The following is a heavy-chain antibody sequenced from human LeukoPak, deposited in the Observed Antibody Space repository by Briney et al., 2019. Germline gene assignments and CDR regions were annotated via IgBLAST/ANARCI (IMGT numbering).Heavy chain of an antibody. CDR1: GFTFSSYG. CDR2: ISYDGSNK. D-gene: IGHD6-19*01. V-gene: IGHV3-30*18. CDR3: AKGLAVAGTPLDY. Sequence: GRSLRLSCAASGFTFSSYGMHWVRQAPGKGLEWEAVISYDGSNKYYADSVKGRFTISRDNSKNTLYLQMNSLRAEDTAVYYCAKGLAVAGTPLDYWGQGTLATVSS. J-gene: IGHJ4*02.